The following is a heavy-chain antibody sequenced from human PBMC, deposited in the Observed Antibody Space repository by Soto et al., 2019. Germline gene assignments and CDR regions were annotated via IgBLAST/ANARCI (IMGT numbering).Heavy chain of an antibody. J-gene: IGHJ5*02. D-gene: IGHD3-3*01. V-gene: IGHV1-69*06. CDR2: IIPIFGTA. CDR1: GGTFSSYA. CDR3: ARDSRVYYDFWSGWNWFDP. Sequence: SVKVSCKASGGTFSSYAISWVRQAPGQGLEWMGGIIPIFGTANYAQKFQGRVTITADKSTSTAYMELSSLRSEDTAVYYCARDSRVYYDFWSGWNWFDPWGQGTLVTVSS.